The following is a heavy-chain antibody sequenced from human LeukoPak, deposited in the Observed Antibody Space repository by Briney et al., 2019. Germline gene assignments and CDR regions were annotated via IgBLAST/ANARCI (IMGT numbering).Heavy chain of an antibody. CDR2: ISSSGSTI. V-gene: IGHV3-11*01. J-gene: IGHJ4*02. CDR1: GFTFSDYY. CDR3: GRPPTPSGGAFDVDY. D-gene: IGHD3-16*01. Sequence: GGSLRLSCAASGFTFSDYYMSWIRQAPGKGLEWVSYISSSGSTIYYADSVKGRFTISRDNAKNSLYLQMNSLRAEDTAVYYCGRPPTPSGGAFDVDYWGQGTLVTVSS.